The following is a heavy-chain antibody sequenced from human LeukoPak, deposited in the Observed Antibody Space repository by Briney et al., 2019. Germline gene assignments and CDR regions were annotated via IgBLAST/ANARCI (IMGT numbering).Heavy chain of an antibody. D-gene: IGHD3-22*01. CDR1: GGSFSGYY. CDR2: INHSGST. Sequence: PSETLSLTCTVYGGSFSGYYWSWIRQPPGKGLEGIGEINHSGSTNYNPSLKSRVTISVDTSKNQFSLKLSSVTAAARAVYYCARGTYYDSSGYYYFDYWGQGTLVTVSS. J-gene: IGHJ4*02. V-gene: IGHV4-34*01. CDR3: ARGTYYDSSGYYYFDY.